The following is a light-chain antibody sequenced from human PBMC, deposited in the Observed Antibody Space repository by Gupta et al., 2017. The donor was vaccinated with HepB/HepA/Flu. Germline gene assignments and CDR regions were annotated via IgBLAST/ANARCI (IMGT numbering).Light chain of an antibody. CDR3: QSYDSRLSGSPV. CDR2: DNN. J-gene: IGLJ2*01. V-gene: IGLV1-40*01. Sequence: QSVLAQPPSVSGAPGQSITISCIGSSSTIGAGFPVHWYQQLPGTVPKLLISDNNNRPSGVPDRFSASKSGTSASLAITGLQAEDEAHYYCQSYDSRLSGSPVFGGGTKLTVL. CDR1: SSTIGAGFP.